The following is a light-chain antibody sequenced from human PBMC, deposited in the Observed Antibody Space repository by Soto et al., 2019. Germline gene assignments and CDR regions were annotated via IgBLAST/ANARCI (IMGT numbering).Light chain of an antibody. CDR3: QQYNNAPPFT. CDR1: QGISNS. Sequence: DIQMTQSPSSLSASVGDRVTITCRASQGISNSLAWYQQKPGKVPKLLIYSASTLQSGVPSRFRGSGSGTDFTFTISSLQPQDVATYYCQQYNNAPPFTFGPGTKVEIK. J-gene: IGKJ3*01. V-gene: IGKV1-27*01. CDR2: SAS.